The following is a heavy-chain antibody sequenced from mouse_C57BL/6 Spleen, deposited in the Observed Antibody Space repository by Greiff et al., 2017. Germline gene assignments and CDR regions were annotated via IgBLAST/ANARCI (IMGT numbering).Heavy chain of an antibody. CDR1: GYTFTDYN. Sequence: VQLKQSGPELVKPGASVKIPCKASGYTFTDYNMDWVKQSHGKSLEWIGDINPNNGGTIYNQKFKGKATLTVDKSSSTAYIELRSLTSEDTAVYYCARDFYPHYYGRSQAWFAYWGQGTLVTVSA. CDR2: INPNNGGT. J-gene: IGHJ3*01. V-gene: IGHV1-18*01. D-gene: IGHD1-1*01. CDR3: ARDFYPHYYGRSQAWFAY.